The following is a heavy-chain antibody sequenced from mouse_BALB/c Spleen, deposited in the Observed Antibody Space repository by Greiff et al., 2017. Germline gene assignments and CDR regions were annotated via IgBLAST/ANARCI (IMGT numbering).Heavy chain of an antibody. D-gene: IGHD2-10*02. CDR1: GFTFSDYY. V-gene: IGHV5-4*02. CDR3: ARAPYGNYEGWFAY. CDR2: ISDGGSYT. J-gene: IGHJ3*01. Sequence: EVMLVESGGGLVKPGGSLKLSCAASGFTFSDYYMYWVRQTPEKRLEWVATISDGGSYTYYPDSVKGRFTISRDNAKNNLYLQMSSLKSEDTAMYYCARAPYGNYEGWFAYWGQGTLVTVSA.